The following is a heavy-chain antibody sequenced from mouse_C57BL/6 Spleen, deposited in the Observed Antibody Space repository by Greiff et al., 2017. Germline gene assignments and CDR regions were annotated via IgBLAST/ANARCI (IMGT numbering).Heavy chain of an antibody. CDR2: IDPSDSYT. CDR3: ATMFSWGFAY. J-gene: IGHJ3*01. CDR1: GYTFTSYW. V-gene: IGHV1-69*01. Sequence: QVQLQQPGAELVMPGASVKLSCTASGYTFTSYWMHWVKQRPGQGLAWIGEIDPSDSYTNYNQKFKGKSTLTVDKSSSTAYMQLSSLTSEDSAVYYCATMFSWGFAYWGQGTLVTVSA. D-gene: IGHD1-1*02.